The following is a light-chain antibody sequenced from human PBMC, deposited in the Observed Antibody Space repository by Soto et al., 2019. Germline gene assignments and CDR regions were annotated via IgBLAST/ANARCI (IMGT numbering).Light chain of an antibody. J-gene: IGLJ2*01. CDR3: QSYDSSLSGPNVV. Sequence: QSVLTQPPSVSGAPGQRVTISCTGSSSNIGAGYDVHWYQQLPGTAPKLLIYGNSNRPSGVPDRFSGSKSGTSASLAITGLQAEDEADHYCQSYDSSLSGPNVVFGGGTKLTVL. CDR2: GNS. CDR1: SSNIGAGYD. V-gene: IGLV1-40*01.